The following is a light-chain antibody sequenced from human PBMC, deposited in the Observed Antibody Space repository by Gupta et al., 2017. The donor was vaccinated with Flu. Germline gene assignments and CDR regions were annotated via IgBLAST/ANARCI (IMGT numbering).Light chain of an antibody. CDR2: DDS. Sequence: SYVLTQPPSVSVAPGQTAGITCGGNNIGSRSVHWYQQKPGQAPVLIVYDDSDRPSGIPERFSGSNSGNTATLTISRVEAGDEADYYCQLWDISSDPLFGGGTKLTVL. CDR1: NIGSRS. V-gene: IGLV3-21*02. CDR3: QLWDISSDPL. J-gene: IGLJ2*01.